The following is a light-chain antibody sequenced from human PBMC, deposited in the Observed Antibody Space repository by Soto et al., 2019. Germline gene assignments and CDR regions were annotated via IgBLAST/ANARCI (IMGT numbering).Light chain of an antibody. J-gene: IGLJ2*01. CDR1: SSDVGSYNY. V-gene: IGLV2-8*01. CDR2: EVI. CDR3: TSNAGSNTFVV. Sequence: QSVLTQPPSASGSPGQSVTISCTGTSSDVGSYNYVSWYQQHPGKAPKLMIYEVIKRPSGVPDRFSGSKSGNTASLTVSGLQAEDEADYYCTSNAGSNTFVVFGGGTKVTVL.